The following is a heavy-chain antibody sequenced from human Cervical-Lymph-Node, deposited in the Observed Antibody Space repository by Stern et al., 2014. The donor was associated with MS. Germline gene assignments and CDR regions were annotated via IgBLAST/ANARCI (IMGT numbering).Heavy chain of an antibody. D-gene: IGHD4-17*01. CDR3: ARSSTVTPNAFDI. CDR1: GGSISSGGYS. J-gene: IGHJ3*02. V-gene: IGHV4-30-2*01. CDR2: IYHSGSS. Sequence: QLQLQESGSGLVKPSQTLSLTCAVSGGSISSGGYSWSWIRQPPGKGLEWIGYIYHSGSSYYNPSLKSRVTISVDRSKNQFSLKLGSVTAADTAVYYCARSSTVTPNAFDIWGQGTMVTVSS.